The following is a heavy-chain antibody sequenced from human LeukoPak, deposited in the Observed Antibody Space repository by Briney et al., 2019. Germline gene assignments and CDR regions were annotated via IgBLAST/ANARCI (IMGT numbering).Heavy chain of an antibody. J-gene: IGHJ4*02. CDR3: AKDHTIRSFDS. CDR1: GFTFSDDY. Sequence: PGGSLRLSCAASGFTFSDDYMSWIRQAPGKGLEWVSYISTTSSYTSYADSVRGRFTISRDNAKNSLYLQMNSLRAEDTAVYYCAKDHTIRSFDSWGQGTLVTVSS. CDR2: ISTTSSYT. V-gene: IGHV3-11*05. D-gene: IGHD1-14*01.